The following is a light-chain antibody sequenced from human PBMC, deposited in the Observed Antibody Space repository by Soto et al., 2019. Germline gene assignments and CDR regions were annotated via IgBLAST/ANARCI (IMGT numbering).Light chain of an antibody. CDR1: QSVNTF. CDR2: DTS. Sequence: EIVLTQSPATLSLSPGERATLSCRASQSVNTFLAWYQQKPGQSPRLLIYDTSFRATGIPTRFSGSGSGTGFSLTISSLEPEDSAIYYCQQRSNWPLTFGGGTKVEIK. J-gene: IGKJ4*01. V-gene: IGKV3-11*01. CDR3: QQRSNWPLT.